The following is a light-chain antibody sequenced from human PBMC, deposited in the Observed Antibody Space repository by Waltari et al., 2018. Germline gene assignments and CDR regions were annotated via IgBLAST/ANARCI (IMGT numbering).Light chain of an antibody. CDR3: QVWDINNDQVV. Sequence: YVVTQPTSVSVAPGQTARMTCGGNDIRSQSVHRYQQKPGQAPLLIVYDDTDRPSGFPERFSGSNSGNAATLTISSVEAGDEADYYCQVWDINNDQVVFGGGTKVTVL. CDR1: DIRSQS. J-gene: IGLJ2*01. V-gene: IGLV3-21*02. CDR2: DDT.